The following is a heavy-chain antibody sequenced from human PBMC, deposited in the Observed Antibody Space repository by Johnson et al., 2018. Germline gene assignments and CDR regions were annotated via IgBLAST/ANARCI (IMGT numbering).Heavy chain of an antibody. CDR3: ARDHNDEAFDF. J-gene: IGHJ3*01. CDR1: GFTFSNFG. CDR2: IWYDGNNK. V-gene: IGHV3-33*01. Sequence: QVQLVESGGGVVQPGRSLRVSCAASGFTFSNFGMHWVRQTPGKGLDWVAIIWYDGNNKYYADSVKGRFIISRDNSKNTVYLQMNSLRAEDTAVYYWARDHNDEAFDFWGQGTMVTVSP. D-gene: IGHD1-1*01.